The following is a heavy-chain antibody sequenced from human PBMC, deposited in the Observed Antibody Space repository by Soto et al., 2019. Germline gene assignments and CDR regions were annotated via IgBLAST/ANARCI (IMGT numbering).Heavy chain of an antibody. J-gene: IGHJ4*02. D-gene: IGHD2-21*01. CDR1: GFTFSRYG. V-gene: IGHV3-30*03. Sequence: PGGSLRLSCAASGFTFSRYGMHWVRQAPGKGLEWVALISYDGSNENYEDSVKGRFTISRDNSENTLYLQMNSLRAEDTAVYYCARPMYSFNIPPPTSYLDCWGQGTLVTVSS. CDR3: ARPMYSFNIPPPTSYLDC. CDR2: ISYDGSNE.